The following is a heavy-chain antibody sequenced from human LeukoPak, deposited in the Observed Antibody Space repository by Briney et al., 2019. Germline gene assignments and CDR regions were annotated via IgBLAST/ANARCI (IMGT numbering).Heavy chain of an antibody. CDR1: GGSFSPYY. J-gene: IGHJ4*02. CDR2: INHRGST. Sequence: PSETLSLTCTVYGGSFSPYYWNWIRQPPGKGLEWIGEINHRGSTTYNPSLKSRVTISLDTSKNQFSLKLSSVTAADTAVYYCARVELDWGSIDYWGQGTLVTVSS. CDR3: ARVELDWGSIDY. D-gene: IGHD3/OR15-3a*01. V-gene: IGHV4-34*01.